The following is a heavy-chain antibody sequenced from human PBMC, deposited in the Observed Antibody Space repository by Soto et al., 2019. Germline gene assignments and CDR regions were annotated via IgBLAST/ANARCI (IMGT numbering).Heavy chain of an antibody. J-gene: IGHJ2*01. D-gene: IGHD1-26*01. CDR2: IKQDGSEK. Sequence: PVGSLRLSFAASGFTFSNYWMSWVRQAPGKGLEWVANIKQDGSEKNYKDSVKGRLTISRDNAKNSLSLQMNSLRAEDTAVYYCARRATTSAGYFDLWGRGTLVTVSS. CDR1: GFTFSNYW. V-gene: IGHV3-7*01. CDR3: ARRATTSAGYFDL.